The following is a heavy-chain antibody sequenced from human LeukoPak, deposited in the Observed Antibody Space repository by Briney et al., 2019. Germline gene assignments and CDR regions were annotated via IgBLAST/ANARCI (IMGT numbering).Heavy chain of an antibody. Sequence: PGGSLRLSCAASGFTFSTYSMNWVRQAPGKGLEWVSYIDYSSSTIKYADSVKGRFTIARDNAKNSLYLQMNTLRAEDTAVYYCARVGYYESSAAFDIWGQGTMVSVSS. J-gene: IGHJ3*02. CDR2: IDYSSSTI. CDR3: ARVGYYESSAAFDI. D-gene: IGHD3-22*01. V-gene: IGHV3-48*04. CDR1: GFTFSTYS.